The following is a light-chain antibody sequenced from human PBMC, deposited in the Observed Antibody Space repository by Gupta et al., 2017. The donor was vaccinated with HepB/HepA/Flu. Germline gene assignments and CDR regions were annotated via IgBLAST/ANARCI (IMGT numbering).Light chain of an antibody. J-gene: IGLJ2*01. CDR2: STN. CDR3: WVGRGSVVV. CDR1: SGSVSTSYY. V-gene: IGLV8-61*01. Sequence: QPVVPQEPAFSVSPGGTVTLTCGLSSGSVSTSYYPSWHQQTPGQAPRTLINSTNTRAAGARDRFSGSGSGTKAALTMAGAQAEAEYDYYWWVGRGSVVVFGGGTKLTVL.